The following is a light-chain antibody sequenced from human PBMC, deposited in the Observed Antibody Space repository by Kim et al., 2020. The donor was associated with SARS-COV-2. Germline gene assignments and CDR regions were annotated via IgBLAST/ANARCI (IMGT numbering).Light chain of an antibody. V-gene: IGLV3-1*01. Sequence: VSPGQTASITCSGDKLGDKYVCWYQQKPGQSPVLVIYQDSKRPSGIPERFSGSNSGNTATLTISGTQAMDEADYYCQAWDSSTNWVFGGGTKLTVL. CDR3: QAWDSSTNWV. CDR2: QDS. J-gene: IGLJ3*02. CDR1: KLGDKY.